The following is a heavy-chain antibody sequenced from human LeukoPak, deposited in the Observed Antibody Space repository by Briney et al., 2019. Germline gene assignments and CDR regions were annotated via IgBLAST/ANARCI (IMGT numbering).Heavy chain of an antibody. Sequence: SETLSLTCTVSSGPINSYYWSWITQPPGKGLVWISYMYSTGSTNYNPSPQSRVTIAENTSKNQFSLRLTSVTAADTAVYYCARRDGSGYYGYYFDHWGQGTLVTVSS. D-gene: IGHD3-22*01. J-gene: IGHJ4*02. CDR3: ARRDGSGYYGYYFDH. V-gene: IGHV4-59*01. CDR1: SGPINSYY. CDR2: MYSTGST.